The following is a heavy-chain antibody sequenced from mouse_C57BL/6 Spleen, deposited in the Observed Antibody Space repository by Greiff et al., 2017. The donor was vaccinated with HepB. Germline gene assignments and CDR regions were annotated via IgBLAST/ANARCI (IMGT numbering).Heavy chain of an antibody. CDR2: INPSTGGT. CDR3: ARKGGYDGYYGDY. D-gene: IGHD2-3*01. CDR1: GYSFTGYY. J-gene: IGHJ2*01. Sequence: EVKLQESGPELVKPGASVKISCKASGYSFTGYYMNWVKQSPEKSLEWIGEINPSTGGTTYNQKFKAKATLTVDKSSSTAYMQLKSLTSEDSAVYYCARKGGYDGYYGDYWGQGTTLTVSS. V-gene: IGHV1-42*01.